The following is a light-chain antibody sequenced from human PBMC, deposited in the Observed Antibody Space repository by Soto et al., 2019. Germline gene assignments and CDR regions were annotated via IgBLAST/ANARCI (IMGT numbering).Light chain of an antibody. Sequence: QSVLTQPPSVSGAPGQRVTISCTGSSSNIGAGYDVHWYQQLPGTAPKLLIYGNSNRPSGVPDRFSGSKSGTSASLAITGLQAEDEAAYYCQSYYSSRSGVVFGGGTKLTVL. CDR3: QSYYSSRSGVV. V-gene: IGLV1-40*01. CDR1: SSNIGAGYD. J-gene: IGLJ2*01. CDR2: GNS.